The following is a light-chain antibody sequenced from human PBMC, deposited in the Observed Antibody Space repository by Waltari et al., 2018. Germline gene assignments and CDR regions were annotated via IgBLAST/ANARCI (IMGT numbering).Light chain of an antibody. CDR2: KAS. CDR3: QQYNSYWT. CDR1: QSISSW. J-gene: IGKJ1*01. V-gene: IGKV1-5*03. Sequence: DIQMTQSPSTLSASVGDRVTITCRASQSISSWLAWYQQKPGKAPKVLIYKASSLESGVPSRFSGSGSGTELTLTISSLQPDDFATYYCQQYNSYWTFGQGTKVEIK.